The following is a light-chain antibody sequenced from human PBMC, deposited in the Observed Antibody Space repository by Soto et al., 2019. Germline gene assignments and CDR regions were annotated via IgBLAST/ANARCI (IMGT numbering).Light chain of an antibody. J-gene: IGKJ5*01. CDR1: QSVSSSY. CDR3: QQYGSSPPVT. CDR2: GAS. V-gene: IGKV3-20*01. Sequence: EIVLTQSPGTLSLSPGERATLSCRASQSVSSSYLAWYQQKPGQAPRLLIYGASSRATGIPDRFSGSGSGTDLTLTISRLEPEYFAVYYCQQYGSSPPVTFGQGTRLQIK.